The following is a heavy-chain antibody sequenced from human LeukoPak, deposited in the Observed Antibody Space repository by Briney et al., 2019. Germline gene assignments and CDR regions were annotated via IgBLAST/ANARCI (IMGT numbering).Heavy chain of an antibody. Sequence: ASVKVSCKASGYIFATYGINWVRQAPGQGLEWMGWINPNNGNTNYAQNLQDRVTMTTDTSTGTVYMDLRSLRSDDTGVYYCARGAPLDYWGQGTLVTVSS. CDR2: INPNNGNT. CDR3: ARGAPLDY. CDR1: GYIFATYG. J-gene: IGHJ4*02. V-gene: IGHV1-18*01.